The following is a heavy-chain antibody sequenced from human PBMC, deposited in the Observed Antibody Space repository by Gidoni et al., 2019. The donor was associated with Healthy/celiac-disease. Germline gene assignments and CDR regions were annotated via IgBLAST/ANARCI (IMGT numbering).Heavy chain of an antibody. J-gene: IGHJ4*02. Sequence: EVQLVQSGAEVKKPGESLKISCKGSGYSFTSYWIGWVRQMPGKGLEWMGIIYPGDSDTRYSPSFQGQVTISADKSISTAYLQWSSLKASDTAMYYCARQRYYYDSSGYYYPTAFDYWGQGTLVTVSS. V-gene: IGHV5-51*01. D-gene: IGHD3-22*01. CDR2: IYPGDSDT. CDR3: ARQRYYYDSSGYYYPTAFDY. CDR1: GYSFTSYW.